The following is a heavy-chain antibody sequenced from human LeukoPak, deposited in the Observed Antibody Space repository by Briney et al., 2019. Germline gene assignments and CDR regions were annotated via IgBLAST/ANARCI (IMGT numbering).Heavy chain of an antibody. V-gene: IGHV5-51*01. CDR3: ARQAYYDFWSGYYQYGMDV. CDR2: IYPGDSDT. Sequence: GESLKIPCKASGYTFTTNWIGWVRQMPGKGLEWMGIIYPGDSDTRYRPSFQGQVTISADKSINTAYLQWSSLKASDTGMYYCARQAYYDFWSGYYQYGMDVWGQGTTVTVSS. J-gene: IGHJ6*02. CDR1: GYTFTTNW. D-gene: IGHD3-3*01.